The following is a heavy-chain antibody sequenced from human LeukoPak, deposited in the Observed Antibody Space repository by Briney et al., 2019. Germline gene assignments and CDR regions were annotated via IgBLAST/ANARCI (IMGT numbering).Heavy chain of an antibody. V-gene: IGHV1-18*01. CDR1: GYTFTSYG. Sequence: ASVKVSCTASGYTFTSYGISWVRQAPGQGLEWMGWISAYNGNTNYAQKLQGRVTMTTDTSTSTAYMELRSLRSEDTAVYYCAALDILTGYYPFDYWGQGTLVTVSS. D-gene: IGHD3-9*01. CDR3: AALDILTGYYPFDY. CDR2: ISAYNGNT. J-gene: IGHJ4*02.